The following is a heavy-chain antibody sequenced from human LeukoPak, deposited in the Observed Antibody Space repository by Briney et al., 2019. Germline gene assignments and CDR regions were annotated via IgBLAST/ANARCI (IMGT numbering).Heavy chain of an antibody. Sequence: GGSLRLSCAASEFTFSDYYMSWIRQAPGKGLEWVSYISSSGSTIYYADSVKGRFTISRDNAKNSLYLQMNSLRAEDTAVYYCAKPGEEDFWSGYHYFDYWGQGTLVTVSS. D-gene: IGHD3-3*01. J-gene: IGHJ4*02. V-gene: IGHV3-11*01. CDR2: ISSSGSTI. CDR3: AKPGEEDFWSGYHYFDY. CDR1: EFTFSDYY.